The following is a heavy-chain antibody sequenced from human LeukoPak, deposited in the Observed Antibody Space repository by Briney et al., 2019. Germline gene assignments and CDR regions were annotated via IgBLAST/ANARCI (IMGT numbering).Heavy chain of an antibody. Sequence: ASVKVSCKASGYTFTGYYMHWVRQAPGQGLEWMGWINPNSGGTNCAQKFQGRVTMTRDTSISTAYMELSRLRSDDTAVYYCARAGGYCSTTSCSEIDYWGQGTLVTVSS. D-gene: IGHD2-2*01. CDR1: GYTFTGYY. J-gene: IGHJ4*02. V-gene: IGHV1-2*02. CDR3: ARAGGYCSTTSCSEIDY. CDR2: INPNSGGT.